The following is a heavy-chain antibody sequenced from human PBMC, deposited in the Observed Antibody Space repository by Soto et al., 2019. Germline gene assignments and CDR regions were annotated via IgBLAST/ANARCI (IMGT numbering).Heavy chain of an antibody. CDR2: IYYSGST. D-gene: IGHD5-12*01. Sequence: SETLSLTCTVSGGSISSGDYYWSWIRQPPGKGLEWIGYIYYSGSTYYNPSLKSRVTISVDTSKNQFSLKLSSVTAADTAVYYCASRTSGYDWEFDYWGQGTLVTVSS. J-gene: IGHJ4*02. CDR3: ASRTSGYDWEFDY. CDR1: GGSISSGDYY. V-gene: IGHV4-30-4*01.